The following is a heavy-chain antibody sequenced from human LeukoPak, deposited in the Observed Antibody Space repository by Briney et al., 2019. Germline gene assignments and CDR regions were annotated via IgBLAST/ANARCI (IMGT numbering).Heavy chain of an antibody. CDR2: INPNRGGT. Sequence: ASVKVSCKASGYTFTSYDINWVRQAPGQRLEWMGWINPNRGGTNYAQKFQGRVTVTRDTSISTAYMDLSRLRSDDTAVYYCARAGVWDYSDSSGYHNAAFDIWGQGTMVTVSS. D-gene: IGHD3-22*01. CDR1: GYTFTSYD. J-gene: IGHJ3*02. V-gene: IGHV1-2*02. CDR3: ARAGVWDYSDSSGYHNAAFDI.